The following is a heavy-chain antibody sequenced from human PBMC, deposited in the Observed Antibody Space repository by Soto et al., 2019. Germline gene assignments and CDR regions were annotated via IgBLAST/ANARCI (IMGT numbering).Heavy chain of an antibody. D-gene: IGHD6-19*01. J-gene: IGHJ3*02. CDR2: INHSGST. CDR1: GGSFSGYY. CDR3: ARGSRSGWQLNASDI. V-gene: IGHV4-34*01. Sequence: TLSLTCAVYGGSFSGYYWSWIRQPPGKGLEWIGEINHSGSTNYNPSLKSRVTISVDTSKNQFSLKLSSVTAADTAVYYCARGSRSGWQLNASDISGPGPMVTVSS.